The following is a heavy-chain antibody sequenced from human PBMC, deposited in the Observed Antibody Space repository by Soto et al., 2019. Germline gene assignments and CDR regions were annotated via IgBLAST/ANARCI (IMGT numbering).Heavy chain of an antibody. CDR3: AKLLGDSYGAVDY. D-gene: IGHD5-18*01. V-gene: IGHV3-23*01. Sequence: EVQLLESGGGLVQPGGSLRLSCAASGFTFGSSAMSWVRQAPGKGLEWVSSVSGSGGSTYYADSVKGRFTITRDKSKNTVSLRMNSLRVEDTAVYYCAKLLGDSYGAVDYWGQGTLVTVSS. CDR1: GFTFGSSA. CDR2: VSGSGGST. J-gene: IGHJ4*02.